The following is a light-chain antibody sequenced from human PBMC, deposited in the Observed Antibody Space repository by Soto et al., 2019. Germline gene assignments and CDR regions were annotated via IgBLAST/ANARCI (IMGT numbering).Light chain of an antibody. CDR3: HSYDKGPPGT. Sequence: TQSPSTLSGSPGDRATLXCRASQSVSNSLAWYQQKPAQAPRLLLYDASARATGIPVRFGGSVSATEFALTISSLQQDDFAVSFCHSYDKGPPGTVGQGTKVDI. J-gene: IGKJ1*01. V-gene: IGKV3D-15*01. CDR2: DAS. CDR1: QSVSNS.